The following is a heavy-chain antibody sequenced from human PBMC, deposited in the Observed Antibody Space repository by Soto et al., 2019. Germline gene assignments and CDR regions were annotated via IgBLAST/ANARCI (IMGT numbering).Heavy chain of an antibody. V-gene: IGHV3-30-3*01. CDR2: ISYDGSNK. Sequence: GGSLRLSCAASGFTFSSYAMHWVRQAPGKGLEWVAVISYDGSNKYYADSVKGRFTISRDNSKNTLYLQMNSLRAEDTAVYYCARDLEGYGMDVWGQGTTVTVSS. CDR3: ARDLEGYGMDV. CDR1: GFTFSSYA. D-gene: IGHD1-1*01. J-gene: IGHJ6*02.